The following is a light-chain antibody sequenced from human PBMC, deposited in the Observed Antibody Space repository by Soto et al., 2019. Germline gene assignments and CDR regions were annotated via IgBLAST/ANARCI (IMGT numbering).Light chain of an antibody. V-gene: IGKV1-33*01. CDR1: QDIGKF. Sequence: DIQLTQSPSSLSASVGDRITINCQASQDIGKFLNWYQHKTGEAPKLLIYDSSTLQAGVPSRFSGSASGTDFTLTISSLQPEDFAVYYCQQADNLPVTFGGGTRVE. J-gene: IGKJ4*01. CDR2: DSS. CDR3: QQADNLPVT.